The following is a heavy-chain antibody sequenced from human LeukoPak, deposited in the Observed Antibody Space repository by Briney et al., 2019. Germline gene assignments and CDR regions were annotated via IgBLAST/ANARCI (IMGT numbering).Heavy chain of an antibody. CDR2: INCNSAGT. J-gene: IGHJ3*02. Sequence: ASVKVSCKASGYTFTAYYIHWVRQAPGQGVEWVGRINCNSAGTNYAQKFRGRVTITRDTSISTVYMELTSLRSDDTAVYYCAVQTIVANTQGDAFDIWGQGTTVIVSS. CDR1: GYTFTAYY. CDR3: AVQTIVANTQGDAFDI. V-gene: IGHV1-2*06. D-gene: IGHD5-12*01.